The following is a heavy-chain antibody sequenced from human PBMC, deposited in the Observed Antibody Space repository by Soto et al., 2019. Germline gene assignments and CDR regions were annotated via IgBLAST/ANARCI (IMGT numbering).Heavy chain of an antibody. CDR1: GYSFTSYG. J-gene: IGHJ6*01. CDR2: IYPGDSDT. Sequence: PGESLKISCKGSGYSFTSYGIGWVRQMPGKGLEWMGIIYPGDSDTRYSPSFQGQVTISADKSFSTAYLQWSSLTASDTAMYYCARPALEPGEASYYNYGMNGREQRNTITVSS. V-gene: IGHV5-51*01. CDR3: ARPALEPGEASYYNYGMNG.